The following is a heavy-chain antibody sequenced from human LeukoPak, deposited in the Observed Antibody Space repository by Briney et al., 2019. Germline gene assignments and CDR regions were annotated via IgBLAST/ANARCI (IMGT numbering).Heavy chain of an antibody. CDR2: INPNSGGT. CDR3: AMSALTAGHWYFDY. Sequence: ASVKVSCKASGYTFTGYYMHWVRQAPGQGLEWMGWINPNSGGTNYAQKFQGRVTMTRDTSISTAYIELSRLRSDDTAVYYCAMSALTAGHWYFDYWGQGTLVTVSS. V-gene: IGHV1-2*02. D-gene: IGHD6-13*01. CDR1: GYTFTGYY. J-gene: IGHJ4*02.